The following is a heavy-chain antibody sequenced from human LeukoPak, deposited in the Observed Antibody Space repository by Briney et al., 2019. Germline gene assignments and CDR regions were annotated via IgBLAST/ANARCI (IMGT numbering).Heavy chain of an antibody. D-gene: IGHD6-19*01. J-gene: IGHJ1*01. CDR1: GGPISSDNW. Sequence: SGTLSLTCAVSGGPISSDNWGGGVRQPPGKRLEWIGEIHHRGGTNYNPSLQSRVTISVDKSNNHFSLRLTSVTAADTAVYYCTTNGWYCLDHWGQGALVTVSS. V-gene: IGHV4-4*02. CDR2: IHHRGGT. CDR3: TTNGWYCLDH.